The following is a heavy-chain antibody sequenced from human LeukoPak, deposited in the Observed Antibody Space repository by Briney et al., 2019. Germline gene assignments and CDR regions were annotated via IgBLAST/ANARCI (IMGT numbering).Heavy chain of an antibody. CDR1: GGSFSGYY. V-gene: IGHV4-34*01. D-gene: IGHD2-2*01. CDR3: ARGVIVPYCGMDV. J-gene: IGHJ6*02. Sequence: SETLSLTCAVYGGSFSGYYWSWLRQPPGKGLEWSGEINHSGSNYYKQCHNSRVTISVDTSKNQCSLKLCSVTAADTAVYYSARGVIVPYCGMDVWGRGTTVSVSS. CDR2: INHSGSN.